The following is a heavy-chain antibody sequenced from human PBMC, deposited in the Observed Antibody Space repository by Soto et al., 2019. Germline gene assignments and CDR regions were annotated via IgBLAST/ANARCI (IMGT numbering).Heavy chain of an antibody. D-gene: IGHD3-9*01. Sequence: SETLSLTCAVSGGSIISSNWWSLVRQPPGKGLEWIGEINHSGSTNYNPSLKSRVTISVDTSKNQFSLKLSSVTAADTAVYYCAIKSILTGYYKAYYYGMDVWGQGTTVTVSS. CDR1: GGSIISSNW. V-gene: IGHV4-4*02. CDR2: INHSGST. J-gene: IGHJ6*02. CDR3: AIKSILTGYYKAYYYGMDV.